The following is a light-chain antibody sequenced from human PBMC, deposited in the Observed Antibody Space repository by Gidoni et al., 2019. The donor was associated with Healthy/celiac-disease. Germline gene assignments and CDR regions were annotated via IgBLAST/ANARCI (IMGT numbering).Light chain of an antibody. V-gene: IGKV1-33*01. CDR2: DAS. CDR1: QDISNY. Sequence: DIQMTHSPSSLSASVGDRVTITCQASQDISNYLNWYQQKPGKAPKLLIYDASSLETGVPARFSGSGSGTDFTFTISSLQPEDIATYYCQQYDNLPRTFGGGTKVEIK. J-gene: IGKJ4*01. CDR3: QQYDNLPRT.